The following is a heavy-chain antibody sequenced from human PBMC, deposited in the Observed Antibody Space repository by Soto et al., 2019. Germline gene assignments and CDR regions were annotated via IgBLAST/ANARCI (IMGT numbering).Heavy chain of an antibody. V-gene: IGHV4-30-2*01. J-gene: IGHJ4*02. CDR2: IYESGSS. D-gene: IGHD3-22*01. CDR3: AKSFYDGRGFSGALAL. CDR1: GGTISRGDFS. Sequence: QLQLQESGSRLVKPSETLSLTCGVSGGTISRGDFSWSWIRQPPGKALEWIGSIYESGSSYQNEALRGRVTLSSVRSNNEISLTLRSVTAADTAVYYCAKSFYDGRGFSGALALWGRGIQVSVSS.